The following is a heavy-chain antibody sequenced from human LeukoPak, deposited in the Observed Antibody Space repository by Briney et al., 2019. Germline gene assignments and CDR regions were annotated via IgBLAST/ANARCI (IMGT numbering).Heavy chain of an antibody. CDR2: IYHSGST. J-gene: IGHJ3*02. CDR1: GGSISSGGYS. D-gene: IGHD3-22*01. V-gene: IGHV4-30-2*01. Sequence: SRTLSLTCAVSGGSISSGGYSWSWIRQPPGKGLEWIGYIYHSGSTYYNPSLKSRVTISVDRSKNQFSLKLSSVTAADTAVYYCATDSSGYLSAFDIWGQGTMVTVSS. CDR3: ATDSSGYLSAFDI.